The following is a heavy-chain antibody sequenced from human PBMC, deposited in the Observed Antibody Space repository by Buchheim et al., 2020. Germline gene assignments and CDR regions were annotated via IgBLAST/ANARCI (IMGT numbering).Heavy chain of an antibody. Sequence: QVQLQESGPGLVKPSETLSLTCTVSGGSISSYYWSWIRQPPGKGLEWIGYIYYSGSTNYNPSLKSRVTISVETSKNQFSLKLSSVTAADTAVYYCARVGSSGYYPYYFDYWGQGTL. CDR3: ARVGSSGYYPYYFDY. V-gene: IGHV4-59*01. D-gene: IGHD3-22*01. CDR2: IYYSGST. J-gene: IGHJ4*02. CDR1: GGSISSYY.